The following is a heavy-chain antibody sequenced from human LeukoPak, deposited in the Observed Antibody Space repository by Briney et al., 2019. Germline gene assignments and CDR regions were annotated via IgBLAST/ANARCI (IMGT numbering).Heavy chain of an antibody. Sequence: PGVSLRLSCAASGFTFSSYAMTWVRQAPGKGLEWVSGVSGSGGSTYYADSVKGRFTISRDNSKNTLSLQMNSLRAEDTAVYYCATPSGSYRHVDYWGQGTLVTVSS. J-gene: IGHJ4*02. CDR1: GFTFSSYA. D-gene: IGHD1-26*01. CDR3: ATPSGSYRHVDY. V-gene: IGHV3-23*01. CDR2: VSGSGGST.